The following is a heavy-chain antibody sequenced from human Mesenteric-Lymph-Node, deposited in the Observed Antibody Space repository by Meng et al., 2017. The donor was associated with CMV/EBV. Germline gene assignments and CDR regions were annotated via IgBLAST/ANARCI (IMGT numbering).Heavy chain of an antibody. Sequence: GYTFTNYDINWVRQATGQGLEWMGWMNPNSGNTGYAQKFQGRVTMTRNISISTAYMEMTSLRSEDTAVYYCARDSDYDDSSDLNLDSWGQGTLVTVSS. J-gene: IGHJ4*02. V-gene: IGHV1-8*01. CDR2: MNPNSGNT. CDR3: ARDSDYDDSSDLNLDS. CDR1: GYTFTNYD. D-gene: IGHD3-22*01.